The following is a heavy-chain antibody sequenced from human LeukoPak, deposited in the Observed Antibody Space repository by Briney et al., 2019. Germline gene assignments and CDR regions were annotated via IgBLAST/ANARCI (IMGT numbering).Heavy chain of an antibody. D-gene: IGHD1-26*01. Sequence: GASVKVSCKAAGFSFTTFHINWVRQAPGQGPEWMGWVNPDTGNTGLAQKFQGRVTITQKSSETTVYMELSSLTSEDTAVYYCARDWEVGARYYYYMDVWGKGTTVTISS. CDR3: ARDWEVGARYYYYMDV. J-gene: IGHJ6*03. V-gene: IGHV1-8*03. CDR2: VNPDTGNT. CDR1: GFSFTTFH.